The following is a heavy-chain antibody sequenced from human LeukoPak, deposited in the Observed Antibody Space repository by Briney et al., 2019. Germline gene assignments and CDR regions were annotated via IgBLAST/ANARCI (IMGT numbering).Heavy chain of an antibody. D-gene: IGHD3-10*02. CDR2: ISSSSTI. Sequence: GGSLRLSCAASGFTFSDYYMSWIRQAPGKGLEWVSYISSSSTIYYADSVKGRFTISRDNAKNSLYLQMNSLRAEDTAVYYCARGSVPDYWGQGTLVTVSS. CDR1: GFTFSDYY. V-gene: IGHV3-69-1*01. J-gene: IGHJ4*02. CDR3: ARGSVPDY.